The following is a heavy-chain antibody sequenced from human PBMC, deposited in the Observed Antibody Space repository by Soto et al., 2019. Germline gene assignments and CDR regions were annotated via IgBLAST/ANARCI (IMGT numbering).Heavy chain of an antibody. Sequence: SVKVSCKASGGTFSSYTISWVRQAPGQGLEWMGRIIPILGIANYAQKFQGRVTITADKSTSTAYMELSSLRSEDTAVYYCAREHVDTATGVDYWGQGTLVTVSS. J-gene: IGHJ4*02. CDR1: GGTFSSYT. V-gene: IGHV1-69*04. CDR2: IIPILGIA. D-gene: IGHD5-18*01. CDR3: AREHVDTATGVDY.